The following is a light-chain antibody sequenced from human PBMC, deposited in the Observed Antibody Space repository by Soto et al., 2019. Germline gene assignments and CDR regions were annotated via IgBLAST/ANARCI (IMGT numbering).Light chain of an antibody. CDR1: QNIGGW. J-gene: IGKJ2*01. Sequence: DFQMTQSPPTLSASVGDTVTLTCRASQNIGGWLAWYQQRPGRAPKLLIYEASTLASGVPSGFTGSGSGTHFTLTIDGLQPDDAATYSCQQHNDYATFGQGTK. CDR2: EAS. CDR3: QQHNDYAT. V-gene: IGKV1-5*01.